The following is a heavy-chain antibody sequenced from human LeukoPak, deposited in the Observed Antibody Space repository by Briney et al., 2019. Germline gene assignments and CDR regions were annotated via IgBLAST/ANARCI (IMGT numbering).Heavy chain of an antibody. D-gene: IGHD6-19*01. CDR3: AKDGRSSGWFAFDY. J-gene: IGHJ4*02. CDR2: ISGSGDST. CDR1: GFTFSTYA. Sequence: PGGSLGLSCAASGFTFSTYAMSWVRQAPGKGLEWVSAISGSGDSTYYADSVKGRFTISRDNSKNTLYLQMNSLRAEDTAIYYCAKDGRSSGWFAFDYWGQGTLVTVSS. V-gene: IGHV3-23*01.